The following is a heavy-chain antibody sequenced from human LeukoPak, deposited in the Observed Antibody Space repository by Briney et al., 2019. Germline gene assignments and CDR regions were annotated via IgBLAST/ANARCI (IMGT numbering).Heavy chain of an antibody. D-gene: IGHD6-6*01. J-gene: IGHJ5*02. Sequence: ASVKVSCKASGYTFTSYDINWVRQATGQGLEWMGWMNPNSGNTGYAQKFQGRVTMTRNTSISTAYMELSSLRSEDTAVYYCARICGVAARALWFDPWGQGTLVTVSS. CDR1: GYTFTSYD. CDR2: MNPNSGNT. CDR3: ARICGVAARALWFDP. V-gene: IGHV1-8*01.